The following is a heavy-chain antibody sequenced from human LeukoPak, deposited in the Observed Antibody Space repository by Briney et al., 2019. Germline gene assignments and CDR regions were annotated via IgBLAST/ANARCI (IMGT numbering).Heavy chain of an antibody. CDR2: IKQHGSEK. Sequence: PGGSLRLSCAASGFTFSSYWMSWVRQAPGKGLEWVANIKQHGSEKYYVDSVKGRFTISRHNAKNSLYLQMNSLRAEDTAVYYCARYSYGHDAFDIWGQGTMVTVSS. CDR1: GFTFSSYW. V-gene: IGHV3-7*01. D-gene: IGHD5-18*01. J-gene: IGHJ3*02. CDR3: ARYSYGHDAFDI.